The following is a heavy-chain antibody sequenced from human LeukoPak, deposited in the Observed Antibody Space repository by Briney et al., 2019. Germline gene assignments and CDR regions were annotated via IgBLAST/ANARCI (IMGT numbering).Heavy chain of an antibody. CDR1: GFTFNNAW. J-gene: IGHJ4*02. V-gene: IGHV3-15*07. Sequence: PGGSLRLSCAASGFTFNNAWMNWVRQAPGKGLEWVGRIKGEADGGTTDYAAPVKGRFTISRDDSKNTLYLQMSSLKTEDTALHYCTTEVGATDFDYWGQGTLVTVSS. CDR3: TTEVGATDFDY. CDR2: IKGEADGGTT. D-gene: IGHD1-26*01.